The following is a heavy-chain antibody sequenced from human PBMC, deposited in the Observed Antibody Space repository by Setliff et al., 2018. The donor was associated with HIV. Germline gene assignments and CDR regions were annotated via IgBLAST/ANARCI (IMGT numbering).Heavy chain of an antibody. D-gene: IGHD3-22*01. J-gene: IGHJ4*02. CDR2: INHSGST. V-gene: IGHV4-34*01. Sequence: PSETLSLTCAVYGGSFSGYYWSWIRQPPGKGLEWTGEINHSGSTNYNPSLKSRVTISVDTSKNQFSLKLSSVTAADTAVFYCARLTTTYYYDSSAYYHPVWGQGTLVTVSS. CDR3: ARLTTTYYYDSSAYYHPV. CDR1: GGSFSGYY.